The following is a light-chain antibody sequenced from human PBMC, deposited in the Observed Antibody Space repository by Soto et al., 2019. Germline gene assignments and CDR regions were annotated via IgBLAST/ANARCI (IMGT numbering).Light chain of an antibody. CDR3: ATWYDSLISPV. CDR1: TSNIGINF. V-gene: IGLV1-47*01. J-gene: IGLJ3*02. CDR2: MNE. Sequence: QSALTQPPSASGTPGQRVTISCSGSTSNIGINFVYWYQQLPGTAPKLLIFMNEQRPSGVPDRFSGSKSGTSASLAISGLRSEDEADYFCATWYDSLISPVFGGGTKRTV.